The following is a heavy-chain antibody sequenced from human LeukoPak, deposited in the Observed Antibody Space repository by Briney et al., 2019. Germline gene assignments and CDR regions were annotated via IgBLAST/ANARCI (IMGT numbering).Heavy chain of an antibody. CDR1: GYTFTSYG. Sequence: WASVKVSCKASGYTFTSYGISWVRQAPGQGLEWMGWISAYNGNTNYAQKLQGRVTMTTDTSTSTAYMELRSLRSDDTAVYYCARSIAARPWNRSVRYYFDYWGQGTLVTVSS. D-gene: IGHD6-6*01. CDR2: ISAYNGNT. J-gene: IGHJ4*02. CDR3: ARSIAARPWNRSVRYYFDY. V-gene: IGHV1-18*01.